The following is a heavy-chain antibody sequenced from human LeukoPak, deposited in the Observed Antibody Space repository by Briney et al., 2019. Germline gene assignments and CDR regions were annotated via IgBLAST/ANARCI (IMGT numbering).Heavy chain of an antibody. CDR2: INPNSGGT. J-gene: IGHJ4*02. CDR1: GHTFTGYY. Sequence: GASVKVSCKASGHTFTGYYMHWVRQAPGQGLEWMGWINPNSGGTNYAQKFRGWVTMTRDASVSTAYMELSRLRSDDTAVYYCARSMDSSSWVDYWGQGTLVTVSS. D-gene: IGHD6-13*01. CDR3: ARSMDSSSWVDY. V-gene: IGHV1-2*04.